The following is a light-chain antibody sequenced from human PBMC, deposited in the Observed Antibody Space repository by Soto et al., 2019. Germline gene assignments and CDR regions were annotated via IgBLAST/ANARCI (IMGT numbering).Light chain of an antibody. Sequence: EILLTQSPGTLSLSPGERATLSCRASQSVSNTYLAWYQQKPGQAPRLLIYETSSRATGIPDRFSGSGSGTDFTLTISRLEPEDFAVYYCQQYGSALMYTFGQGTNLEIK. CDR1: QSVSNTY. V-gene: IGKV3-20*01. J-gene: IGKJ2*01. CDR2: ETS. CDR3: QQYGSALMYT.